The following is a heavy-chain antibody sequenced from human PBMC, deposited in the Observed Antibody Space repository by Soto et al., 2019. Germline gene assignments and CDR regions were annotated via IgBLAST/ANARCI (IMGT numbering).Heavy chain of an antibody. CDR1: GFTFDSYA. Sequence: EVQLLESGGGLVQPGGSLRLSCAASGFTFDSYAMNWVRQAPGKGLEWVSTISGGGDGTYYADSVKGRFTISRDNSQNKVYPKRNSETVKGTALNDCAKKGPVSLQTYCGTGGCHYAFDFWGQGTMVTVSS. J-gene: IGHJ3*01. D-gene: IGHD1-26*01. V-gene: IGHV3-23*01. CDR2: ISGGGDGT. CDR3: AKKGPVSLQTYCGTGGCHYAFDF.